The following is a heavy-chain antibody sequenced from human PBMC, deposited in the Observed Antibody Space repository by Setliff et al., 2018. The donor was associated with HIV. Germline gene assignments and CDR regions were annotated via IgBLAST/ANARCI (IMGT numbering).Heavy chain of an antibody. CDR1: GYTFSDYY. CDR3: ARDQTPLDAFDV. D-gene: IGHD2-15*01. V-gene: IGHV1-2*02. J-gene: IGHJ3*01. CDR2: INPNSGGT. Sequence: ASVKVSCKASGYTFSDYYMHWVRQAPGQGLEWMGWINPNSGGTNYAQKFQGRVTMTRDTSISTAYMELRRLRSDDTAMYYCARDQTPLDAFDVWGQGTMVTVSS.